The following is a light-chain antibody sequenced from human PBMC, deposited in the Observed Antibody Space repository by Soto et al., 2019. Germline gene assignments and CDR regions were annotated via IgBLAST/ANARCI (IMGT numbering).Light chain of an antibody. J-gene: IGLJ2*01. Sequence: QSVLTQPPSVSGAPGQRVTLSCTGSSSNIGAGYDVHWYQQLPGTAPKLLLYGNNNRPSGVPDRFSGSKSGTSASLAIAGLQAEDEADYYCQSYDTALSGSVVFGGGTQLTVL. V-gene: IGLV1-40*01. CDR1: SSNIGAGYD. CDR2: GNN. CDR3: QSYDTALSGSVV.